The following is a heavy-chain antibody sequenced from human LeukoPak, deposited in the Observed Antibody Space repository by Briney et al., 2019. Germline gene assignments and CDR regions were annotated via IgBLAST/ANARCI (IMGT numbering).Heavy chain of an antibody. V-gene: IGHV1-18*01. J-gene: IGHJ6*02. Sequence: ASVKVSCKASGYTFTSYGISWVRQAPGQGLEWMGWISAYNGNTNYAQKLQGRVTMTTYTSTSTAYMELRSLRSDDTAVYYCARDSLYCSGGSCYFRYYYGMDVWGQGTPVTVSS. CDR2: ISAYNGNT. D-gene: IGHD2-15*01. CDR3: ARDSLYCSGGSCYFRYYYGMDV. CDR1: GYTFTSYG.